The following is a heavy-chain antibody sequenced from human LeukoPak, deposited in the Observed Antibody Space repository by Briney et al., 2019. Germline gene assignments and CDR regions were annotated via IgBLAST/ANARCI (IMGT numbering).Heavy chain of an antibody. Sequence: AGGSLRLSCAASGFTFNDYYMSWIRQAPGKGLEWLSYVNIGGTNTHYADSVKGRFTISRDNAKKSLYLEMNNLRAEDTAVYYCATDGAGFDTWGQGVLVTVSS. J-gene: IGHJ5*02. CDR2: VNIGGTNT. CDR1: GFTFNDYY. V-gene: IGHV3-11*01. CDR3: ATDGAGFDT.